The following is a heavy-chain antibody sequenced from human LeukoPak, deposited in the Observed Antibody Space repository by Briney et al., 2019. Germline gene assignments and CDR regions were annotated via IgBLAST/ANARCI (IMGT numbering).Heavy chain of an antibody. D-gene: IGHD4-17*01. CDR2: IYSGGST. CDR3: ARVTTTVTYYYYYYYMDV. V-gene: IGHV3-53*01. J-gene: IGHJ6*03. Sequence: PGGSPRLSCAASGFTVSANYITWVRQAPGKGLEWVSVIYSGGSTYYADSVKGRFTISRDNSKNTLYLQMNSLRAEDTAVYYCARVTTTVTYYYYYYYMDVWGKGTTVTVSS. CDR1: GFTVSANY.